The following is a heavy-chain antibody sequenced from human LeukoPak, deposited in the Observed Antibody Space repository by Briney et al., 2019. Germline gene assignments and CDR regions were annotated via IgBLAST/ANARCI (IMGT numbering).Heavy chain of an antibody. Sequence: ASVKVSCKASGYTFTSYGISWVRQAPGQGLEWMGWLSAYNGNTNYAQKLQGRVTMTTDTSTSTAYMELRSLRSDDTAVYYCARDSETLYDYVWGSFSYFDYWGQGTLVTVSS. CDR3: ARDSETLYDYVWGSFSYFDY. V-gene: IGHV1-18*01. CDR2: LSAYNGNT. CDR1: GYTFTSYG. J-gene: IGHJ4*02. D-gene: IGHD3-16*01.